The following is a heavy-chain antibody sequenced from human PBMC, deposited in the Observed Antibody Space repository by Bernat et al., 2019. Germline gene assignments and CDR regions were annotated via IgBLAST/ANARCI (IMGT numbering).Heavy chain of an antibody. CDR3: AHRRGGGGSFDY. V-gene: IGHV2-5*02. CDR1: GFSLSTSGVG. J-gene: IGHJ4*02. CDR2: IYWDDDK. Sequence: QITLKESGPTLVKPTQTLTLTCTFSGFSLSTSGVGVGWIRQPPGKALEWLALIYWDDDKRYSPSLKSRLTITKDTSKNQVVLTMTNMDPVDTTKYSCAHRRGGGGSFDYWGQGTLVTVSS. D-gene: IGHD3-16*01.